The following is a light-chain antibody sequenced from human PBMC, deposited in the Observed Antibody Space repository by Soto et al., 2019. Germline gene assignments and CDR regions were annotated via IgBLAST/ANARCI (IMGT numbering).Light chain of an antibody. CDR2: DAS. V-gene: IGKV1-33*01. Sequence: DIQMTQSPSSLAASVGDRVTITCQASHDITSYLNWYQHKPGKAPKLLIYDASILQAGDPSSFSGSGSGTDFTFTISSLQPEDVATYYCQKGDYLPIFGPGTPVDFQ. J-gene: IGKJ3*01. CDR1: HDITSY. CDR3: QKGDYLPI.